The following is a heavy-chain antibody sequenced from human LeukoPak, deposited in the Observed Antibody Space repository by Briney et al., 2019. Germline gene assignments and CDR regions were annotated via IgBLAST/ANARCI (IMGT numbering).Heavy chain of an antibody. CDR3: ARERSDALDI. CDR1: GFTFDDYA. CDR2: IYYSGST. Sequence: GSLRLSCAASGFTFDDYAMHWVRQAPGKGLEWIGYIYYSGSTNYNPSLKSRVTISVDTSKNQFSLKLSSVTAADTAVYYCARERSDALDIWGQGTMVTVSS. J-gene: IGHJ3*02. V-gene: IGHV4-59*01. D-gene: IGHD3-10*01.